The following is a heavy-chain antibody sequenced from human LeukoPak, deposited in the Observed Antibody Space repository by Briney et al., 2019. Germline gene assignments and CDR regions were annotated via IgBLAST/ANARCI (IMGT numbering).Heavy chain of an antibody. V-gene: IGHV3-30*03. CDR3: ARVTATARFDAFDI. CDR1: GFTFSSYW. Sequence: GGSLRLSCAASGFTFSSYWMSWVRQAPGKGLEWVAVISYDGSNKYYADSVKGRFTISRDNSKNTLYLQMNSLRAEDTAVYYCARVTATARFDAFDIWGQGTMVTVSS. CDR2: ISYDGSNK. D-gene: IGHD5-24*01. J-gene: IGHJ3*02.